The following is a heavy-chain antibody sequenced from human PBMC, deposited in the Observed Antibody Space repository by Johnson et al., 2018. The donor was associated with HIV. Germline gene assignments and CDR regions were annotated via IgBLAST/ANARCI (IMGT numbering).Heavy chain of an antibody. CDR2: VPEDGDNK. V-gene: IGHV3-30-3*01. CDR1: EFTFSNYA. J-gene: IGHJ3*02. Sequence: VQLVESGGGVVQPGRSLRLSCAASEFTFSNYAMHWVRQAPGKGLEWVAVVPEDGDNKYYADSVKGRFTISRDNSKNTLYLQMNSLRAEDTAIYYCARGQLWLLDDALDIWGQGTMVTVSS. D-gene: IGHD5-18*01. CDR3: ARGQLWLLDDALDI.